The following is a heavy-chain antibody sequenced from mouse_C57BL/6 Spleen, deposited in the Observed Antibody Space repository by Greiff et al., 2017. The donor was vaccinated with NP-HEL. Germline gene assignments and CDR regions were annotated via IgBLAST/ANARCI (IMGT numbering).Heavy chain of an antibody. Sequence: QVQLQQPGTELVKPGASVKLSCKASGYTFTSYGISWVKQRTGQGLEWIGVIYPRSGNTYYNEKFKGKATLTADKSSSTAYMELRSLTSEDSAVYFCARDGTGFDYWGQGTTLTVSS. CDR3: ARDGTGFDY. CDR2: IYPRSGNT. J-gene: IGHJ2*01. V-gene: IGHV1-81*01. D-gene: IGHD3-3*01. CDR1: GYTFTSYG.